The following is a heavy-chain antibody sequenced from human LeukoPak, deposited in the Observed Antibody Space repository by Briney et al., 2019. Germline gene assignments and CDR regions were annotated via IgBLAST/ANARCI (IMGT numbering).Heavy chain of an antibody. D-gene: IGHD2-15*01. CDR1: GFTFSNSD. CDR2: ISGSGRTT. V-gene: IGHV3-23*01. J-gene: IGHJ5*02. Sequence: GGSLRLSCVASGFTFSNSDMSWVRQAPGKGLEWVPGISGSGRTTYYADSVKGRFTISRDNSKNTLFMQMNSLRADDTAVYYCAKGVGYNWFDPWGQGTLVTVSS. CDR3: AKGVGYNWFDP.